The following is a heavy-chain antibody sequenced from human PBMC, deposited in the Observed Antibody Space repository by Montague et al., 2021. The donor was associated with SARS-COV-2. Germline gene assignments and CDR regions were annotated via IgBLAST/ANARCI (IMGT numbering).Heavy chain of an antibody. CDR3: ARLAPERYCSVATCSPY. CDR2: SYNSGST. V-gene: IGHV4-59*01. Sequence: SETLSLTCTVSGGSISSYYWTWIRQPPGKGLEWLGYSYNSGSTNYNPSLKSRVTISIDTSKNQFSLKLTSVTSADTAVYYCARLAPERYCSVATCSPYWGQGTLVTVS. J-gene: IGHJ4*02. D-gene: IGHD2-2*01. CDR1: GGSISSYY.